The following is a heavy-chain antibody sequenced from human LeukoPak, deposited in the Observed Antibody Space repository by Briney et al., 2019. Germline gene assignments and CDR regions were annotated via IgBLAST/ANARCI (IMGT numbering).Heavy chain of an antibody. V-gene: IGHV3-30*02. J-gene: IGHJ4*02. Sequence: GGSLRLPCAASGFTFSSYAMHWVRQAPGKGLEWVAFIRYDGSNKYYADSVKGRFTISRDNSKNTLYLQMNSLRAEDTAVYYCATSSIAAPGWMDYWGQGTLVTVSS. CDR3: ATSSIAAPGWMDY. D-gene: IGHD6-6*01. CDR2: IRYDGSNK. CDR1: GFTFSSYA.